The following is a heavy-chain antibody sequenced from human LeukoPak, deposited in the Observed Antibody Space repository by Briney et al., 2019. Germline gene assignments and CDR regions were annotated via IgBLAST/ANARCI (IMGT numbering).Heavy chain of an antibody. CDR2: IIPILGIA. J-gene: IGHJ3*02. Sequence: ASVKVSCKASGGTFSSYAISWVRQAPGQGLEWMGRIIPILGIANYAQKFQGRVTITADKSTSTAYMELSSLRSEDTAVYYCARGPAPLHGWLRPSDAFDIWGQGTMVTVSS. V-gene: IGHV1-69*04. CDR1: GGTFSSYA. D-gene: IGHD5-12*01. CDR3: ARGPAPLHGWLRPSDAFDI.